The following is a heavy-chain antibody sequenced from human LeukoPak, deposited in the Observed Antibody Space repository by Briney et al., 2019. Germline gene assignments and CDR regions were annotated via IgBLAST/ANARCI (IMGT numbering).Heavy chain of an antibody. CDR3: ARATSYCSCLDY. CDR2: FYYSGST. Sequence: PSETLSLTFTVSGGSISSSSFFWGWIRQPPGKGLEWIGSFYYSGSTYYNPSLKSRVTISVDTSKNQFSLRLSSVTAADTAVYYCARATSYCSCLDYWGQGTLVPVSS. J-gene: IGHJ4*02. D-gene: IGHD2-8*02. CDR1: GGSISSSSFF. V-gene: IGHV4-39*07.